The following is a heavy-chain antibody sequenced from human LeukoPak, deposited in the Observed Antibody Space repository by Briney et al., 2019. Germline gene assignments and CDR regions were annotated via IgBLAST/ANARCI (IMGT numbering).Heavy chain of an antibody. CDR3: VRWQDI. Sequence: GGSLRLSCAASGFTFSNYWMHWVRKAPGKGLVWVSRIKTDGTYASYAESVKGRFTVSRDNAKNTLYLQMNSLRAEDTAVYYCVRWQDIWGQGTMVTVSS. CDR1: GFTFSNYW. V-gene: IGHV3-74*01. CDR2: IKTDGTYA. J-gene: IGHJ3*02.